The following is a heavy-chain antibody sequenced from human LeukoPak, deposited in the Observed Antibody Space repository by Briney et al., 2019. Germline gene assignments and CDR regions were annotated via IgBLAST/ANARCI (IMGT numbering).Heavy chain of an antibody. Sequence: ASVKVSCKASGFTFTSSAMQWVRQARGQRLEWIGWIVVGSGNTNYAQKFQERGTITRDMSTSTAYMELSSLRSEDTAVYYCAADGGDYGDYVFDYWGQGTLVTVSS. CDR2: IVVGSGNT. J-gene: IGHJ4*02. D-gene: IGHD4-17*01. CDR3: AADGGDYGDYVFDY. CDR1: GFTFTSSA. V-gene: IGHV1-58*02.